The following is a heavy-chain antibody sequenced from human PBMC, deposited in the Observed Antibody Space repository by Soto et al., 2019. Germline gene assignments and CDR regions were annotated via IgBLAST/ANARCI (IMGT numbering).Heavy chain of an antibody. CDR3: ARVIGGLYYFDY. CDR2: IIPKYGNT. Sequence: SVKVSCKASGGSFSTYGINWVRLAPGQGLEWMGGIIPKYGNTNYAQKFRGRVTITTDASTNTAYMELRYLRSEDTAVYFCARVIGGLYYFDYWGQGTLVTVSS. CDR1: GGSFSTYG. J-gene: IGHJ4*02. V-gene: IGHV1-69*05. D-gene: IGHD3-16*01.